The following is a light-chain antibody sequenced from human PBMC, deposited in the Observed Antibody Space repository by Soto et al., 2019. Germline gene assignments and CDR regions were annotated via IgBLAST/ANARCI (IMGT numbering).Light chain of an antibody. V-gene: IGKV3-20*01. J-gene: IGKJ4*01. CDR1: QSIATSQ. Sequence: IVLTQSPCTLSLSPGERATLFCRASQSIATSQLAWYQQKPGQAPRLLIYDASSRATGIPDRFSGGGSGTDFTLTISRLEPEDFAVYYCQQFSSYPLTFGGGTKVDIK. CDR2: DAS. CDR3: QQFSSYPLT.